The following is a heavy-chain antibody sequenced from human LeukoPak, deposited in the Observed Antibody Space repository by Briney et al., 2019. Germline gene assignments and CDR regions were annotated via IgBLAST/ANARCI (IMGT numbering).Heavy chain of an antibody. CDR2: ISGSGGST. J-gene: IGHJ4*02. CDR3: TKTSSDPSKWLPIVY. D-gene: IGHD5-12*01. V-gene: IGHV3-23*01. Sequence: GGSLRLSCAASGFTVSSNYMSWVRQAPGKGLEWVSVISGSGGSTYFADSVKGRFTISRDNSKNTLYLQMNSLRAEDTAVYYCTKTSSDPSKWLPIVYWGQGTLVTVSS. CDR1: GFTVSSNY.